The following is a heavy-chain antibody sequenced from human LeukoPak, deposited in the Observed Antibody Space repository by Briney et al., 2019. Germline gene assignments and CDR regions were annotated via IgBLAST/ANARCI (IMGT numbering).Heavy chain of an antibody. Sequence: GGSLRLSCTASGFSFGDYAMSWVRQAPGKGLEWVSSISSSSSYIYYADSVKGRFTISRDNAKNSLYLQMNSLRAEDTAVYYCARVQQLLPDYWGQGTLVTVSS. D-gene: IGHD2-15*01. J-gene: IGHJ4*02. CDR1: GFSFGDYA. CDR3: ARVQQLLPDY. V-gene: IGHV3-21*01. CDR2: ISSSSSYI.